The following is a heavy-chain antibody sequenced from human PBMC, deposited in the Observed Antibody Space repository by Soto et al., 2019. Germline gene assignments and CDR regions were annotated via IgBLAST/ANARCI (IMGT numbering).Heavy chain of an antibody. V-gene: IGHV3-48*01. CDR3: ARPYCSSWYPPGY. Sequence: EVQLVESGGGLVQPGGSLRLSCAASGFTFSSYSMNWVRQAPGKGLEWVSYISSSSSTIYYADSVKGRFTISRDNAKNSLYLQMNSLRAEDTAVYYCARPYCSSWYPPGYWGQGTLVTVSS. D-gene: IGHD6-13*01. CDR2: ISSSSSTI. J-gene: IGHJ4*02. CDR1: GFTFSSYS.